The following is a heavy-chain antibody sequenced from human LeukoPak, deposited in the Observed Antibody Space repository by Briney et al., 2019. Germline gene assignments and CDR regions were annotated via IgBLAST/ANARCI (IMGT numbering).Heavy chain of an antibody. CDR2: IYHSGST. Sequence: PSQTLSLTCAVSGGSISSGGYSWSWVRQPPGEGLEWVGYIYHSGSTYYNPSLQSRVTISPDRSKNQFSLKLSSMTAADTAVYYCASGNTGYDGDAFDIWGQGTMVTVSS. V-gene: IGHV4-30-2*01. D-gene: IGHD5-12*01. J-gene: IGHJ3*02. CDR3: ASGNTGYDGDAFDI. CDR1: GGSISSGGYS.